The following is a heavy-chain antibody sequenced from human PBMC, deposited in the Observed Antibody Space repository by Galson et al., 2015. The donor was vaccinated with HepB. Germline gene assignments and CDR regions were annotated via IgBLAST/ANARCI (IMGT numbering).Heavy chain of an antibody. Sequence: SVKVSCKASGGTFSSYGISWVRQAPGQGPEWMGGIIPIFGIANYAQKFQGRVTITADESTSTAYMELSSLRSEDTAVYYCARGAVAGTLVWYFDLWGRGTLVTVSS. J-gene: IGHJ2*01. D-gene: IGHD6-19*01. CDR1: GGTFSSYG. CDR3: ARGAVAGTLVWYFDL. CDR2: IIPIFGIA. V-gene: IGHV1-69*13.